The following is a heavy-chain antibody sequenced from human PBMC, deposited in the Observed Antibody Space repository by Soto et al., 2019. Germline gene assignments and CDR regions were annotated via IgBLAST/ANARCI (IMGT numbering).Heavy chain of an antibody. V-gene: IGHV4-59*11. D-gene: IGHD2-21*01. CDR3: ARGNDWTSSTFDI. CDR1: GCSLTDHY. Sequence: QVQLQESGPGLVKPSETLSLTCTVAGCSLTDHYWNWFPQSPGRGLQWIGYVYYSGATSYNPSLPSRVTMTVDTSKNQFSLTLRAVTAAETAVYFCARGNDWTSSTFDIWGQGTMVSVSS. J-gene: IGHJ3*02. CDR2: VYYSGAT.